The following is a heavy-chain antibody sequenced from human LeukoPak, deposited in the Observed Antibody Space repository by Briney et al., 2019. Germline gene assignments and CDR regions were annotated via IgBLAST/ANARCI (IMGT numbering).Heavy chain of an antibody. D-gene: IGHD3-9*01. J-gene: IGHJ3*02. CDR2: MNPNTGNA. Sequence: ASMKVSCKASGYTFTNFDINWVRQATGQGLEWMGWMNPNTGNAGYAQKFQDRVTITWDASISTAYMDLSGLRSEDTAVYYCARDAGWAFDAFDIWGQGTIVTVSS. V-gene: IGHV1-8*03. CDR1: GYTFTNFD. CDR3: ARDAGWAFDAFDI.